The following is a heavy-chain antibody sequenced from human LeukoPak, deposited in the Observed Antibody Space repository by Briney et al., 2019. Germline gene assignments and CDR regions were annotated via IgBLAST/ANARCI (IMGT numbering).Heavy chain of an antibody. CDR2: INHSGST. CDR1: GGSFSGYY. Sequence: KASETLSLTCAVYGGSFSGYYWSWIRQPPGKGLEWIGEINHSGSTNYNPSLKSRVTISVDTSKNQFSLKLSSVTAADTAVYYCARDPPVGPTSEHAFDIWGQGTMVTVSS. D-gene: IGHD1-26*01. V-gene: IGHV4-34*01. J-gene: IGHJ3*02. CDR3: ARDPPVGPTSEHAFDI.